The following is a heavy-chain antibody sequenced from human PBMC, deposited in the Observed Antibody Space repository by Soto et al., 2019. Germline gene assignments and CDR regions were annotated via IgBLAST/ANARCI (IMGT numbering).Heavy chain of an antibody. V-gene: IGHV5-51*01. Sequence: PGESLKISCKGYGYSFTSFWIAWVRQMPGKGLECMGIIYPGDSDTRYSPSFQGQVTISADKSISTAYLQWSSLKASDTAMYYCARREGSSGVDVWGQGTTVTVS. CDR2: IYPGDSDT. CDR3: ARREGSSGVDV. D-gene: IGHD2-2*01. J-gene: IGHJ6*02. CDR1: GYSFTSFW.